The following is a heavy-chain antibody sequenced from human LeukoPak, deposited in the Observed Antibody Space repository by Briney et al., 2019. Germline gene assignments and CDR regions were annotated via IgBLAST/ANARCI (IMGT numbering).Heavy chain of an antibody. CDR2: ISYVGSKK. V-gene: IGHV3-30*03. Sequence: SGGCLRLSCAASGFTFSRYGMHWGRQAPGKGGGGGAVISYVGSKKYYADSVKGRFTTSRDNAKNSLYLQMNSLSAEDTAVYYCARDHKEGYCSGGSYYSLHHDYWGQGTLVTVSS. D-gene: IGHD2-15*01. CDR3: ARDHKEGYCSGGSYYSLHHDY. CDR1: GFTFSRYG. J-gene: IGHJ4*02.